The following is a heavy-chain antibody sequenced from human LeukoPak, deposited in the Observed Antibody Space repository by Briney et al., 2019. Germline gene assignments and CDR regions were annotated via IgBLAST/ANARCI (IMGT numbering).Heavy chain of an antibody. D-gene: IGHD6-19*01. Sequence: GGSLRLSCAASGFTFDDYAMHWVRQAPGKGLEWVSLISGDGSRTYHADSVKGRLTISRDNSKNSLYLQMNSLRTEDTAFYYCAKVRPTRFVESSGWLELGYWGQGTLVTVSS. J-gene: IGHJ4*02. CDR1: GFTFDDYA. CDR2: ISGDGSRT. V-gene: IGHV3-43*02. CDR3: AKVRPTRFVESSGWLELGY.